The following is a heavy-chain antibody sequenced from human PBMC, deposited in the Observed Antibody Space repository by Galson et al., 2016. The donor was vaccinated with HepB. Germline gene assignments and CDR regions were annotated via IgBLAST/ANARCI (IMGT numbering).Heavy chain of an antibody. CDR3: ARRGGYGSDGEYGMDV. V-gene: IGHV3-30*03. J-gene: IGHJ6*04. Sequence: SLRLSCAASGFTFSSYGMHWVRQAPGKGLEWGTLISYVGINTYYADSVKGRFTISRDNSKNTLYLQMNSLRTEDTAVYYCARRGGYGSDGEYGMDVWGKGTTVTVSS. CDR1: GFTFSSYG. D-gene: IGHD1-26*01. CDR2: ISYVGINT.